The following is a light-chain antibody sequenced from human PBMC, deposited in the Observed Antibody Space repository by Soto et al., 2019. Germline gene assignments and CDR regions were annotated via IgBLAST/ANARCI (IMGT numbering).Light chain of an antibody. CDR3: SSYAGSNNFDV. CDR1: SSDVGGYNY. Sequence: QSVLTQPPSASGSPGQSVTISCTGTSSDVGGYNYVSWYHQHPGKAPKLMIYEVSKRPSGVPDRFSGSKSGNTASLTVSGLQAEDEADYYCSSYAGSNNFDVFGTGTKVTVL. V-gene: IGLV2-8*01. J-gene: IGLJ1*01. CDR2: EVS.